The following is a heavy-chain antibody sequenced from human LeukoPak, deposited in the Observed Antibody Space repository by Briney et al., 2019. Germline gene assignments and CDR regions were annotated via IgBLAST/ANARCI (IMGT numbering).Heavy chain of an antibody. CDR3: ARGGDLWGFDP. CDR1: GXTFSSYA. J-gene: IGHJ5*02. V-gene: IGHV3-23*01. CDR2: ISASGGTT. D-gene: IGHD7-27*01. Sequence: GGSLRLSCAASGXTFSSYAMTWVRQAPGKGLEWVSAISASGGTTYYAESVRGRLTISRDNFKNTVYLQMNSLRAEDTAVYYCARGGDLWGFDPWGQGTLVTVSS.